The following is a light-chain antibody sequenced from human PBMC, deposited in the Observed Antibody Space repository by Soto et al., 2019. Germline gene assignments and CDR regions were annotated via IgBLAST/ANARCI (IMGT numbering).Light chain of an antibody. Sequence: QSALTQPASVSGSPGQSITISCTGTSGDIGRYNRVSWYQQHPGKAPKLIIYEGTARPSGVSNRFSGSKSGNTASLTLSGLQAEDEAEYYCRSYTNINTRACVFGTGTKLTVL. CDR1: SGDIGRYNR. J-gene: IGLJ1*01. CDR2: EGT. CDR3: RSYTNINTRACV. V-gene: IGLV2-14*01.